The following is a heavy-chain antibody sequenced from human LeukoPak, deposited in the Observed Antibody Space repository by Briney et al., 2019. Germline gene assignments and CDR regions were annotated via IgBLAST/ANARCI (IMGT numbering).Heavy chain of an antibody. J-gene: IGHJ6*03. V-gene: IGHV1-2*02. CDR1: GYTFTGYY. Sequence: ASVKVSCKASGYTFTGYYMHWVRQAPGQGLAWMGWINPNSGGTNYAQKFQGRVTMTRDTSISTAYMELSRLRSDDTAVYYCARDLYSSSSDYYYYYMDVWAKGPRSPSP. D-gene: IGHD6-6*01. CDR2: INPNSGGT. CDR3: ARDLYSSSSDYYYYYMDV.